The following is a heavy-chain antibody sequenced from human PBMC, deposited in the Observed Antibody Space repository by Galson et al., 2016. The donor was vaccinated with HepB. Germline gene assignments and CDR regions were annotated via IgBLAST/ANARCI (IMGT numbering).Heavy chain of an antibody. D-gene: IGHD3-16*01. J-gene: IGHJ6*02. V-gene: IGHV3-7*03. CDR1: GFNFYGYW. CDR3: ARGIMAAHWGMDV. Sequence: SLRLSCAAAGFNFYGYWMSWVRQAPGRGLEWVANIREDGSEIYYMESVKGRFTISRDNAKSSLTLQMNILTAEDTVVYYCARGIMAAHWGMDVWGQGTTVIVSS. CDR2: IREDGSEI.